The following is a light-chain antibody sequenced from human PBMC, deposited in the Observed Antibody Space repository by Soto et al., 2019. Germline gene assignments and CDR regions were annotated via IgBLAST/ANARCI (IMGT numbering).Light chain of an antibody. CDR3: SAWNDSLRGRL. J-gene: IGLJ2*01. Sequence: QSALTQPPSASGTPGQTVTISCSGSGSDIGSNYVYWFQQLPGTAPKLLIFRNDQRPSGVPDRFSGSKSGTSASLAISGLRSEDEADYYCSAWNDSLRGRLFGGGTKLTAL. CDR1: GSDIGSNY. V-gene: IGLV1-47*01. CDR2: RND.